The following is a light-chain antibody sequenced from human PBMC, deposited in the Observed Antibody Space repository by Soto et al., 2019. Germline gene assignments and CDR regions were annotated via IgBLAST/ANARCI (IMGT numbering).Light chain of an antibody. V-gene: IGKV1-5*01. J-gene: IGKJ1*01. CDR1: QSISSW. CDR2: DAS. Sequence: DIQRTQSPSTLSASVGDRVTITCRASQSISSWLAWYQQKPGKAPKLLIYDASSLESGVPSRFSGSGSGTEFTLTISSLQPDDFATYYCQHPGTFGQGTKVDIK. CDR3: QHPGT.